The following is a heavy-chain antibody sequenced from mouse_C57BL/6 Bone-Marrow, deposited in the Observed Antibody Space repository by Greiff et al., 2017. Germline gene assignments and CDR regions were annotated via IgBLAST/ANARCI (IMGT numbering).Heavy chain of an antibody. J-gene: IGHJ2*01. V-gene: IGHV1-69*01. CDR3: ARRYWDGDY. Sequence: QVQLQQPGAELVMPGASVKLSCKASGYTFTSYWMHWVKQRPGQGLEWIGEIDPSDSYTNYNQKFKGKSTLTVDKSSSTAYMQLSSLTSEDSAVYYCARRYWDGDYWGQGTTLTVSS. D-gene: IGHD4-1*01. CDR2: IDPSDSYT. CDR1: GYTFTSYW.